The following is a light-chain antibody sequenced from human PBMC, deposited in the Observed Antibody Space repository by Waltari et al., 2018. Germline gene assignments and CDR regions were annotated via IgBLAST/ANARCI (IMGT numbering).Light chain of an antibody. V-gene: IGKV1-39*01. Sequence: IQMTESPSYLSASVGDRVNTPCRASENVNNYLNWYQQKPGKAPNLLIYKASTLQSGVPSRFSGSGSGTDYTFPISILQSEDFATYYCQHCYSTPFTFGPGTKLDIK. J-gene: IGKJ3*01. CDR3: QHCYSTPFT. CDR1: ENVNNY. CDR2: KAS.